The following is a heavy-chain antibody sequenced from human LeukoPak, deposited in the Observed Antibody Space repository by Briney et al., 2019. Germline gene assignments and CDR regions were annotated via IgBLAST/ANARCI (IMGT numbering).Heavy chain of an antibody. V-gene: IGHV3-7*01. CDR2: IKHDGSEK. Sequence: PGGSLRLSCAASGFIFTGYFMSWVRQAPGKGLEWVASIKHDGSEKYYVDSVRGRFTISRDNTKNLLYLQMSSLRAEDTAVYYCAKSQLRIYYFDYWGQGTLVTVSS. D-gene: IGHD2-2*01. CDR3: AKSQLRIYYFDY. J-gene: IGHJ4*02. CDR1: GFIFTGYF.